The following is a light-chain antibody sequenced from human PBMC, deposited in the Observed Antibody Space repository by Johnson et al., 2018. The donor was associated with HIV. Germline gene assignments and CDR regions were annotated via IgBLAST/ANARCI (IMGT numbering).Light chain of an antibody. CDR3: GTWDSSLIADV. J-gene: IGLJ1*01. CDR1: SSNIENDY. Sequence: QSVLTQPPSVSADPGEKVNISCSGSSSNIENDYVSWYQQLPGTAPKLLIYDNNKRPSGIPDRFSGSKSGTSATLGITGLPTGDEADYYCGTWDSSLIADVFGTGTKVTVL. V-gene: IGLV1-51*01. CDR2: DNN.